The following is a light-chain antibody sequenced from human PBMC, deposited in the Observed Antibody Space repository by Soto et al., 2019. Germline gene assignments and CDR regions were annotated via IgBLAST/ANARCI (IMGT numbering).Light chain of an antibody. CDR2: EVT. CDR3: FSYAGSSSWV. Sequence: QSVLTQPASVSGSPGQSITISCTGTRSDIESYNSIAWYQQHPGKAPRVMIFEVTKRPSGISNRFSGSKSGSTASLTISGLQAEDEADYFCFSYAGSSSWVFGGGTKVTVL. CDR1: RSDIESYNS. V-gene: IGLV2-23*02. J-gene: IGLJ3*02.